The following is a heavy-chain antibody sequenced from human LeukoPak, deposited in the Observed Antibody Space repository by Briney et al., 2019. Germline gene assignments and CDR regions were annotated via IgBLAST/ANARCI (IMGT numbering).Heavy chain of an antibody. D-gene: IGHD3-16*01. CDR1: GFTFSSYG. V-gene: IGHV3-33*01. CDR2: ILNDGSQE. CDR3: ARDDALGDNALDI. Sequence: PGGSLRLSCAASGFTFSSYGMHWVRQAPGKGLEWVAVILNDGSQEKYADSVKGRFTISRDNSKNTLFLQMNSLRDEDTAVYYCARDDALGDNALDIWGQGTMVTVSS. J-gene: IGHJ3*02.